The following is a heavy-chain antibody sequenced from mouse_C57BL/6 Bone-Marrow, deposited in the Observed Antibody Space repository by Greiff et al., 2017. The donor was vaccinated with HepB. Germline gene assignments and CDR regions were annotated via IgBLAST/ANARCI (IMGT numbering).Heavy chain of an antibody. V-gene: IGHV2-6-1*01. CDR3: ARHVYDYDGNYYAMDY. J-gene: IGHJ4*01. D-gene: IGHD2-4*01. CDR1: GFSLTSYG. CDR2: IWSDGST. Sequence: VKLMESGPGLVAPSQSLSITCTVSGFSLTSYGVHWVRQPPGKGLEWLVVIWSDGSTTYNSALKSRLSISKDNSKSKVFLKMNSLQTDDTAMYYCARHVYDYDGNYYAMDYWGQGTSVTVSS.